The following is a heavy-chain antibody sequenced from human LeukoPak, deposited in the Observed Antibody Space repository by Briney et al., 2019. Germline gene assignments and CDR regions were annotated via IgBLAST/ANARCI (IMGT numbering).Heavy chain of an antibody. D-gene: IGHD3-16*02. CDR1: GFTLSTYG. CDR2: ISDGGSNQ. V-gene: IGHV3-30*03. J-gene: IGHJ4*02. CDR3: VRDKYRFDY. Sequence: PGRSQRLSCAASGFTLSTYGMHWVRQAPGKGLEWVAVISDGGSNQYYADSVKGRFTISRDNSKNTLYLQMNSLRPEDTAVYYCVRDKYRFDYWGQGTLVTVSS.